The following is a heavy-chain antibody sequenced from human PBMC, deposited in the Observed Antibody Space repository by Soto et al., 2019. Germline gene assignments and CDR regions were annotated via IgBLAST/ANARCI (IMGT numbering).Heavy chain of an antibody. Sequence: QLQLQESGPGLVKPSETLSLTCSVSDDSITSDKYYWGWIRQPPGKGPEWIGSIYYRGNASYNPSLQTRITISLDKSKSQFSLKLNSVSAADSAVYFCARLEGLATISYYFDFWGPGALVTVSS. CDR1: DDSITSDKYY. CDR3: ARLEGLATISYYFDF. D-gene: IGHD3-9*01. J-gene: IGHJ4*02. V-gene: IGHV4-39*01. CDR2: IYYRGNA.